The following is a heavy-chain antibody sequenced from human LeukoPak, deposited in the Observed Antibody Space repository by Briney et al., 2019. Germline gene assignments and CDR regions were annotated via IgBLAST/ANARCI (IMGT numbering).Heavy chain of an antibody. CDR2: TGASGGSA. V-gene: IGHV3-23*01. J-gene: IGHJ4*02. CDR3: AKSDRLAAAANHFDA. D-gene: IGHD6-13*01. Sequence: GGSLRLSCAASGFTFSSYAMSWVRQAPGKGLEWVSGTGASGGSAFYGDSVKGRFTISRDNSKNTLYLQMNSLRAEDTAVYYCAKSDRLAAAANHFDAWGQGTLVTVSS. CDR1: GFTFSSYA.